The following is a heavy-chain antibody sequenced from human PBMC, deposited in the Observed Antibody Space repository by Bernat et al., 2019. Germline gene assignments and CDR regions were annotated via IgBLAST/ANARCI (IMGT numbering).Heavy chain of an antibody. Sequence: QVQLVQSGAEVKKPGASVKVSCKASGYIFTSYYIHWVRQAPGQGLEWMGIINPSGGSTRYAQKFQGRVTMTRDTSTSTVYMNLSSLRSEDTAVYYCGRWTSAAYFDYWGQGTLVTVFS. CDR3: GRWTSAAYFDY. CDR2: INPSGGST. D-gene: IGHD3/OR15-3a*01. V-gene: IGHV1-46*03. J-gene: IGHJ4*02. CDR1: GYIFTSYY.